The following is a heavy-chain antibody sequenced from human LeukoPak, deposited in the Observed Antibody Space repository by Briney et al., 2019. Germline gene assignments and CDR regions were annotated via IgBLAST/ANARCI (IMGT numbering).Heavy chain of an antibody. CDR2: IYSSGST. V-gene: IGHV4-59*11. CDR3: AKAAKYYFGSDTYYYFDY. D-gene: IGHD3-10*01. Sequence: SETLSLTCNVSGGSMSSHYWSWIRQPPGKGLEWIGYIYSSGSTNYNPSLKSRVIISVDTSKNQFSLKLSSATAADTAVYYCAKAAKYYFGSDTYYYFDYWGQGILVTVSS. J-gene: IGHJ4*02. CDR1: GGSMSSHY.